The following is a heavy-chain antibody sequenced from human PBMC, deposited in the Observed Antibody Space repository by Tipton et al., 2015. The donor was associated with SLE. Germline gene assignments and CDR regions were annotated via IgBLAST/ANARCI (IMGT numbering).Heavy chain of an antibody. Sequence: TLSLTCTVSGGSISSSSYYWGWIRQPPGKGLEWIGSIYHSGSTNYNPSLKSRVTISVDTSKNQFSLKLSSVTAADTAVYYCARGGDIAVAGTIDYWGQGTLVTVSS. J-gene: IGHJ4*02. V-gene: IGHV4-39*07. D-gene: IGHD6-19*01. CDR1: GGSISSSSYY. CDR2: IYHSGST. CDR3: ARGGDIAVAGTIDY.